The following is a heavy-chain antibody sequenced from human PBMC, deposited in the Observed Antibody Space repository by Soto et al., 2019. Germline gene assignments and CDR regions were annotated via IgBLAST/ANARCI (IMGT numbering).Heavy chain of an antibody. CDR1: GYTFTSYG. Sequence: QVQLVQSGAEVKKPGASVKVSCKASGYTFTSYGISWVRQAPGQGLEWMGWISAYNGNTNYAQKLQGRVTMTTDTSTSTAYRELRSLRSDDTAVYYCARSSGYCSSTSCSQFDYWGQGTLVTVSS. D-gene: IGHD2-2*01. V-gene: IGHV1-18*01. CDR3: ARSSGYCSSTSCSQFDY. CDR2: ISAYNGNT. J-gene: IGHJ4*02.